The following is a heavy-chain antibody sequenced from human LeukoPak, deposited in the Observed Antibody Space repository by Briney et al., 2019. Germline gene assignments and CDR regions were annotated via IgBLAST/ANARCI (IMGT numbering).Heavy chain of an antibody. CDR2: IYSGGST. Sequence: GGSLRLSCAASGFTVSSNYMSWVCQAPGKGLEWVSVIYSGGSTYYADSVKGRFTISRDNSKNTLYLQMNSLRAEDTAVYYCARVTYYYDSSGYYSDAFDIWGQGTMVTVSS. J-gene: IGHJ3*02. D-gene: IGHD3-22*01. V-gene: IGHV3-53*01. CDR1: GFTVSSNY. CDR3: ARVTYYYDSSGYYSDAFDI.